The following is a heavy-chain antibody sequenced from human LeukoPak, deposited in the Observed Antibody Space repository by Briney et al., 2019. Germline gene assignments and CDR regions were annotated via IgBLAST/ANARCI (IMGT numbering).Heavy chain of an antibody. CDR3: ASGDDSLMIVFGY. J-gene: IGHJ4*02. V-gene: IGHV1-69*13. CDR1: GGTFSSYA. D-gene: IGHD3-22*01. CDR2: IIPIFGTA. Sequence: GASVKVSCKASGGTFSSYAISWVRQAPGQGLEWMGGIIPIFGTANYAQKFQGRVTITADESTSTAYMELSSLRSEDTAVYYCASGDDSLMIVFGYWGQGTLVTVSS.